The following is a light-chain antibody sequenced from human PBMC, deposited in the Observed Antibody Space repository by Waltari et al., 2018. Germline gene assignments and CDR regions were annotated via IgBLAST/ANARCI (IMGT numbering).Light chain of an antibody. CDR2: AAS. V-gene: IGKV1-39*01. CDR3: QQSYSTLPT. CDR1: QSISSY. J-gene: IGKJ1*01. Sequence: DIQMTQSPSSLSASVGDRVTITCLASQSISSYLNWYQQKPGKAPKLLIYAASSLQSGVPSRFSGSGSGTDFTLTISSLQPEDFATYYCQQSYSTLPTFGQGTKVEIK.